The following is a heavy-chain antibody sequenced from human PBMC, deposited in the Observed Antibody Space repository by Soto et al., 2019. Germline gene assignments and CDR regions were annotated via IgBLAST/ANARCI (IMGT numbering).Heavy chain of an antibody. J-gene: IGHJ4*02. CDR3: ASSRYGYTFYDY. Sequence: SETLSLTCTVSGGSISSGDYYWSWIRQPPGKGLEWIGYIYYSGSTYYNPSLKSRLTISVDTSKNQFSLKPSSVTAADTAVYYCASSRYGYTFYDYWGQGTLVTVSS. V-gene: IGHV4-30-4*01. CDR1: GGSISSGDYY. D-gene: IGHD5-18*01. CDR2: IYYSGST.